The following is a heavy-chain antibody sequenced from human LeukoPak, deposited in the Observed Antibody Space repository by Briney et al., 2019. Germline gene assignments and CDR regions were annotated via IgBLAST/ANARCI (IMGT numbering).Heavy chain of an antibody. Sequence: SETLSLTCTVSGGSISSNNHYWGWIRQPPGKGLEWIGSVYYSGSTYYNPSLKSRVTITVDTSENQFSLKLRFVTAAGTAVYFCARQRDGYSTGVLDSWGQGTLVTVSS. J-gene: IGHJ4*02. CDR1: GGSISSNNHY. V-gene: IGHV4-39*01. CDR2: VYYSGST. CDR3: ARQRDGYSTGVLDS. D-gene: IGHD5-24*01.